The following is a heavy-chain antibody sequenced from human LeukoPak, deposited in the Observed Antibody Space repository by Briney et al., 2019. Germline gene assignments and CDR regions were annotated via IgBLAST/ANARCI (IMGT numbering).Heavy chain of an antibody. CDR3: ARQGVGSSSWGY. V-gene: IGHV5-51*01. J-gene: IGHJ4*02. D-gene: IGHD6-6*01. Sequence: GESLKISCKTSGYIFTNSWIGWVRQEPGKGLEWMGIIFPADPDTRYSPSFQGQVTISADKSITTAYLQWSSLEASDTAMYYCARQGVGSSSWGYWGQGTLVTVSS. CDR2: IFPADPDT. CDR1: GYIFTNSW.